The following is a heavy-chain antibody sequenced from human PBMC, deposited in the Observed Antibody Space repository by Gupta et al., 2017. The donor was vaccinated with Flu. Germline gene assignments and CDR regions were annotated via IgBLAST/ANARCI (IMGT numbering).Heavy chain of an antibody. D-gene: IGHD6-6*01. Sequence: GLEWMGWMNPNSGNTGYAQKFQGRVTMTRNTSISTAYMELSSLRSEDTAVYYCARLIKEYSSSEYYYYYMDVWGKGTTVTVSS. V-gene: IGHV1-8*01. J-gene: IGHJ6*03. CDR3: ARLIKEYSSSEYYYYYMDV. CDR2: MNPNSGNT.